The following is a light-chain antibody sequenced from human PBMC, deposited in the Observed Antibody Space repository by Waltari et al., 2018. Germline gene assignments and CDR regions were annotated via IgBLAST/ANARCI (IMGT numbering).Light chain of an antibody. CDR2: GYN. CDR1: SLRTSY. J-gene: IGLJ3*02. Sequence: SSELTQDPAVSVALGQTVKMTCQGDSLRTSYASWYQQKPGQAPVLVLFGYNKRPSGLPDRFAGYNSGTTSSLNITGAQAEDEADYYCHSRDSSASHVVFGGGTKLTVL. CDR3: HSRDSSASHVV. V-gene: IGLV3-19*01.